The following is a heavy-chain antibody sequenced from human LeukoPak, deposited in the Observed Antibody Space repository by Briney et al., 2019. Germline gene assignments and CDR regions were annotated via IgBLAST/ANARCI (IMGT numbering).Heavy chain of an antibody. CDR1: GGSLSGSY. J-gene: IGHJ4*02. Sequence: SETLSLTCAVYGGSLSGSYWSWIRQPPGKGLEWIGEFNHSGSANYNPSLKSRVTLSIDKSKNQFSLNVNSVTAADTAVYYCARARRDSGYYKVDYWGQGTLVTVSS. V-gene: IGHV4-34*01. CDR2: FNHSGSA. CDR3: ARARRDSGYYKVDY. D-gene: IGHD3-3*01.